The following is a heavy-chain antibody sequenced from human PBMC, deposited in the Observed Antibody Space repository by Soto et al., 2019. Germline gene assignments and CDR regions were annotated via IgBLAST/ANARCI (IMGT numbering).Heavy chain of an antibody. V-gene: IGHV1-24*01. CDR3: ATDPRGFGEPGAFDI. D-gene: IGHD3-10*01. CDR2: FDPEDGET. J-gene: IGHJ3*02. Sequence: ASVKVSCKVSGYTLTELSMHWVRQAPGKGLEWMGGFDPEDGETIYAQKFQGRVTMTEDTSTDTAYTELSSLRSEDTAVYYCATDPRGFGEPGAFDIWGQGTMVSV. CDR1: GYTLTELS.